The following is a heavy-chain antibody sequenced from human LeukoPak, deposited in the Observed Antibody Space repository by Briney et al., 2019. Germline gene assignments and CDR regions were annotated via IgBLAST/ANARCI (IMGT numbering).Heavy chain of an antibody. CDR2: ISGGGGST. Sequence: GGSLRLSCAASGFTFSSYAMSWVRQAPGKGLEWVSGISGGGGSTDYGDSVKGRFTISRDNSKNTLYLQVNNLRAEDTAVYYCAKDRYNAVRNFDYWGQGTLVTVSS. V-gene: IGHV3-23*01. D-gene: IGHD5-24*01. CDR3: AKDRYNAVRNFDY. CDR1: GFTFSSYA. J-gene: IGHJ4*02.